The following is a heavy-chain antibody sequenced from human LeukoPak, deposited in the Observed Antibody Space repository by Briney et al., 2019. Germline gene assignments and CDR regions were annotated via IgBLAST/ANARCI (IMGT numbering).Heavy chain of an antibody. J-gene: IGHJ1*01. CDR1: GYTFTSYY. Sequence: ASVKVSCKTSGYTFTSYYIHWARQAPGQGLEWMGIINPTAGSTNYAQKFQGRVTITADESTSTAYMELSSLRSEDTAVYYCASGGGGSTRSPRAEYFQHWGQGTLVTVSS. D-gene: IGHD2-15*01. V-gene: IGHV1-46*01. CDR3: ASGGGGSTRSPRAEYFQH. CDR2: INPTAGST.